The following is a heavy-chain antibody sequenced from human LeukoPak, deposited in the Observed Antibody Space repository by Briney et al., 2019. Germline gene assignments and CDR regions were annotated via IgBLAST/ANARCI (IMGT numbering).Heavy chain of an antibody. CDR3: ARDPSFDYASAFDI. D-gene: IGHD2-2*01. J-gene: IGHJ3*02. CDR2: IYYSGST. V-gene: IGHV4-59*01. CDR1: GGSISSYY. Sequence: SETLSLTCTVSGGSISSYYWSWIRQPPGKGLEWIGYIYYSGSTNYNPSLKSRVTISVDTSKNQFSLKLSSVTAADTAVYYCARDPSFDYASAFDIWGQGTMVTVSS.